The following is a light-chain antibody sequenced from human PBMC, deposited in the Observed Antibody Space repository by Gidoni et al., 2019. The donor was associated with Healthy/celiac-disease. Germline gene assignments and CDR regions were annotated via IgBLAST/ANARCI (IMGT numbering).Light chain of an antibody. Sequence: EIVLTQSPATLSLSPGERATLSCRASQSVSSYLAWYQQKPGQAPRLLIYESPNSATGIPARFIGSGSGTDFTLTISSLEPEDFAVYYCQQRSNWPGTFXQXTKVDIK. CDR1: QSVSSY. CDR3: QQRSNWPGT. V-gene: IGKV3-11*01. CDR2: ESP. J-gene: IGKJ1*01.